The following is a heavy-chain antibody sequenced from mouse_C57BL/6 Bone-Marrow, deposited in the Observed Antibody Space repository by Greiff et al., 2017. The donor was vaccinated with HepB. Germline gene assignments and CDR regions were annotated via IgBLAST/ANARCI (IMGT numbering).Heavy chain of an antibody. D-gene: IGHD1-1*01. CDR1: GLNIKDDY. V-gene: IGHV14-4*01. Sequence: EVQLQQSGAELVWPGATVKLSCTASGLNIKDDYMHWVKQRPEQGLEWIGWIDPENGDTDYASKFQCKATITADTSSNTAYVQLSSLTSEDTAVYYCTPYYYGSLYFDYWGQGTTLTVSS. CDR2: IDPENGDT. J-gene: IGHJ2*01. CDR3: TPYYYGSLYFDY.